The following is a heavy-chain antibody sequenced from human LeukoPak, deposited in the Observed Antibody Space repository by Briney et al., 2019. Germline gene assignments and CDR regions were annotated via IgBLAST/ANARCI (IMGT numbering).Heavy chain of an antibody. CDR2: ISYDGSNK. CDR1: GFTFSSYG. Sequence: GRSLRLSCAAPGFTFSSYGMHWVRQAPGKGLEWVAVISYDGSNKYYADSVKGRFTISRDNSKNTLYLQMNSLRAEDTAVYYCAKEFGELFANVYYYYGMDVWGKGTTVTVSS. V-gene: IGHV3-30*18. J-gene: IGHJ6*04. D-gene: IGHD3-10*01. CDR3: AKEFGELFANVYYYYGMDV.